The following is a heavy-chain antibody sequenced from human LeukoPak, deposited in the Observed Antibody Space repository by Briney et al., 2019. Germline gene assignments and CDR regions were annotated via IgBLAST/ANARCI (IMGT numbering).Heavy chain of an antibody. V-gene: IGHV1-2*02. Sequence: ASVKVSCKPSGYTSSDSYIHWVRQAPGVGLQWMGWISPNNGDTNYAEDFQGRVTMTRDTSIRTAYMELTRLTLNDTAVYYCVRSPIGASAYWGRGTLVTVSS. CDR2: ISPNNGDT. CDR3: VRSPIGASAY. D-gene: IGHD3-10*01. J-gene: IGHJ4*02. CDR1: GYTSSDSY.